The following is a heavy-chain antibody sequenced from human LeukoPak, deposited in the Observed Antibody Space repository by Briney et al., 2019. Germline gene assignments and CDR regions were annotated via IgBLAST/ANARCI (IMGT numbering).Heavy chain of an antibody. D-gene: IGHD3-9*01. CDR3: ARGWGYDILTGYYTWGDY. Sequence: ASVKVSCKTSGYLFTSHGITWVRQAPGQGLEWMGWISGYTGNSNYAQKFQGRVTMTTETSTNTVYMELRSLTSDDTAVYYCARGWGYDILTGYYTWGDYWGQGTLVTVSS. J-gene: IGHJ4*02. CDR1: GYLFTSHG. V-gene: IGHV1-18*01. CDR2: ISGYTGNS.